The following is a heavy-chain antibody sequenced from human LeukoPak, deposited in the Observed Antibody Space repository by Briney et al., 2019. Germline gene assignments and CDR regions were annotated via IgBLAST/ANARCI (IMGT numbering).Heavy chain of an antibody. CDR3: ARAHTTNYYGSGSYYNKRYRYTPNWFDP. V-gene: IGHV4-34*01. CDR2: INHSGST. CDR1: GGSFSGYY. D-gene: IGHD3-10*01. Sequence: PSETLSLTCAVYGGSFSGYYWSWIRQPPGKGLEWIGEINHSGSTNYNPSLKSRVTISVDTSKNQFSLELSSVTAADTAVYYCARAHTTNYYGSGSYYNKRYRYTPNWFDPWGQGTLVTVSS. J-gene: IGHJ5*02.